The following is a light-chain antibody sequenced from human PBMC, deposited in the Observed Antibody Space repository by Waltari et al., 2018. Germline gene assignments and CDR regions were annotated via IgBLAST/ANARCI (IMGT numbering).Light chain of an antibody. V-gene: IGKV1-33*01. Sequence: IQLTQSPSSLSATVGDRVLITCKAGQDLRKFLYWYQRKPGKAPTGLIYEASNLEKGVPSRFSGCGSGTDFILTISSLQPEDFATYYCQQYDDLPYTFGQETKLEIK. CDR3: QQYDDLPYT. CDR2: EAS. CDR1: QDLRKF. J-gene: IGKJ2*01.